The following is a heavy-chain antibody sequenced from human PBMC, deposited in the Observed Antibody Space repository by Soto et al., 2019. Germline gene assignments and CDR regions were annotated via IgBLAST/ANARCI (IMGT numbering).Heavy chain of an antibody. CDR3: ARAGGSTVTGLWHFDS. CDR2: IWYDGTQK. D-gene: IGHD4-17*01. J-gene: IGHJ4*02. V-gene: IGHV3-33*01. CDR1: GFTFNTYS. Sequence: PGGSLRLSCEASGFTFNTYSMHWVRQPPGKGLEWLAAIWYDGTQKYYAHSVKGRFIISRDNSKKTLYLEMNSLRAEDTAVYYCARAGGSTVTGLWHFDSWGQGTLVTVSS.